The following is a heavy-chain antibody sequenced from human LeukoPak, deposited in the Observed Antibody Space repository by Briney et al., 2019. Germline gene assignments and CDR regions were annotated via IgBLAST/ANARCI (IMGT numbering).Heavy chain of an antibody. Sequence: SQTLSLTGTVSGGSISSGGYYWSWIRQHPGKGLEWIGYIYYSGSTYYNPSLKSRVTISVDTSKNQFSPKLSSVTAADTAVYYCARDTPQRPGYYYDSSGYYPGAFDIWGQGTMVTVSS. D-gene: IGHD3-22*01. J-gene: IGHJ3*02. CDR3: ARDTPQRPGYYYDSSGYYPGAFDI. CDR1: GGSISSGGYY. V-gene: IGHV4-31*03. CDR2: IYYSGST.